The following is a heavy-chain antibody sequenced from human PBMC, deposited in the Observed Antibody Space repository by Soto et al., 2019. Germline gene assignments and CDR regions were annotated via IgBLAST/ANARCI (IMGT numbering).Heavy chain of an antibody. D-gene: IGHD6-19*01. V-gene: IGHV3-48*01. CDR2: ISASSDSI. J-gene: IGHJ4*02. Sequence: EVQLVECGGGLVQPGVSLRLSCSASGFTYSTYNMNWVRQAPGKGLEWLSDISASSDSIYYADSVKGRFIISRDNAKNSLFLQMNSLRVEDTAVYYCIKGGWLDYWVQGTLVTVSS. CDR1: GFTYSTYN. CDR3: IKGGWLDY.